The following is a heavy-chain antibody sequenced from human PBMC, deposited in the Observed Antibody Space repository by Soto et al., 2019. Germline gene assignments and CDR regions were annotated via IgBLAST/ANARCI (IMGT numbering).Heavy chain of an antibody. CDR2: IIPILGIA. Sequence: ASVKVSCKASGGTFSSYTISWVRQAPGQGLEWMGRIIPILGIANYAQKFQGRVTITADKSTSTAYMELSSLRSEDKAVYYCARVVVVAATRPDKNWFDPWGQGTLVTVSS. CDR3: ARVVVVAATRPDKNWFDP. V-gene: IGHV1-69*02. CDR1: GGTFSSYT. J-gene: IGHJ5*02. D-gene: IGHD2-15*01.